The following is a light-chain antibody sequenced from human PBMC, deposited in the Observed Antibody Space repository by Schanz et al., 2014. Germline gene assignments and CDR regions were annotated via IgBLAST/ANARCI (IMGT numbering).Light chain of an antibody. V-gene: IGKV1-5*01. CDR2: AAS. Sequence: IQLTQSPSSLSASVGDRVTISCRASEDITVFLAWYQQRPGQAPKLLIYAASILQSGVPSRFSGSGSGTEVSIPISSLHPDDFATYYCQQYNSYSQLTFGGGTKVEL. CDR1: EDITVF. J-gene: IGKJ4*02. CDR3: QQYNSYSQLT.